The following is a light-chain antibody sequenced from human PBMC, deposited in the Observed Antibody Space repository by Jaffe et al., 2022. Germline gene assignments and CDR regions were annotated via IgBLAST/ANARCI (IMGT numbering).Light chain of an antibody. CDR2: AAS. CDR1: QSISSY. V-gene: IGKV1-39*01. Sequence: DIQMTQSPSSLSASVGDRVTITCRASQSISSYLNWYQQKPGKAPKLLIYAASSLQSGVPSRFSGSGSGTDFTLTISSLQPEDFATYYCQQSYSTLFRNTFGQGTKLEIK. J-gene: IGKJ2*01. CDR3: QQSYSTLFRNT.